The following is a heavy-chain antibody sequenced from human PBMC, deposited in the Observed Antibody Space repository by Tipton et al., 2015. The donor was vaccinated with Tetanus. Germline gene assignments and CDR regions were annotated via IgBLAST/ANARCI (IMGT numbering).Heavy chain of an antibody. Sequence: SLRLSCVASGFTFNKYEMDWVRQAPGKGLEWVALISFDGNNKHYADSVKGRFTISRDDSKSTLHLEMNSLRVEDSAFYYCARDPQTYFDYWGQGTLVAVSS. J-gene: IGHJ4*02. CDR2: ISFDGNNK. CDR1: GFTFNKYE. V-gene: IGHV3-30-3*01. CDR3: ARDPQTYFDY.